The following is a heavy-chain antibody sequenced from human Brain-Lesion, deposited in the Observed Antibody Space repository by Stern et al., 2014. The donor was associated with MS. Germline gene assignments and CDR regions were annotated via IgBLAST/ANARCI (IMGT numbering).Heavy chain of an antibody. V-gene: IGHV4-61*02. Sequence: VQLVESGPGLVKPSQTLSLSCTVSGGSISSGGYYWSWIRQPAGKGLEWIGRILNGGTHTYNPSHKSRVPISIDTSKNQFSRRLNPMTAADTAVYYCARGRVVPGFQYYATDVWGQGTTVIVSS. CDR2: ILNGGTH. CDR3: ARGRVVPGFQYYATDV. J-gene: IGHJ6*02. D-gene: IGHD2-2*01. CDR1: GGSISSGGYY.